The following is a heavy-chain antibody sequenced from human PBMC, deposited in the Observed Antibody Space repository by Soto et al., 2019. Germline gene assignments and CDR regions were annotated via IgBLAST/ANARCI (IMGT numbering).Heavy chain of an antibody. J-gene: IGHJ2*01. CDR2: ISGSGGST. V-gene: IGHV3-23*01. Sequence: EVQLLESGGGLVQPGGSLRLSCAASGFTFSSYAMSWVRQAPGKGLEWVSAISGSGGSTDYADSVKGRFTISRDNSKNTLYLQKNSLRAEDTAVYYCAKKGAPHWYFDLWGRGTLVTVSS. CDR1: GFTFSSYA. CDR3: AKKGAPHWYFDL.